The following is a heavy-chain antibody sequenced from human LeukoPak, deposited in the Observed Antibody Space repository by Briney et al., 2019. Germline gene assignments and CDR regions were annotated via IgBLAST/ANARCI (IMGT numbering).Heavy chain of an antibody. CDR1: DYSTSSGDY. CDR3: ARNDSSGYFDY. J-gene: IGHJ4*02. V-gene: IGHV4-38-2*01. CDR2: VYHSGST. D-gene: IGHD3-22*01. Sequence: SETLSLTCAVSDYSTSSGDYWGWIRQPPGKGLEWIGSVYHSGSTHYSPSLKSRVTISVDTSKNQFSLKLRSVTAADTAVYYCARNDSSGYFDYWGQGTLATVSS.